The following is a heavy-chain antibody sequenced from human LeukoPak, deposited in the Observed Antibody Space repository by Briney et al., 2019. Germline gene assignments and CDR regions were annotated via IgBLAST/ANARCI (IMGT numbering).Heavy chain of an antibody. CDR1: GYTFTNCR. CDR2: IYPGDSDT. D-gene: IGHD2-15*01. J-gene: IGHJ5*02. V-gene: IGHV5-51*01. Sequence: GESLRISGKASGYTFTNCRIGWVRQMPGKGLEWMGIIYPGDSDTRYSPSFQGQVTISADKSINTAYLQWSSLKASDTAMYYCALAVPKYVDPWGQGTLVTVSS. CDR3: ALAVPKYVDP.